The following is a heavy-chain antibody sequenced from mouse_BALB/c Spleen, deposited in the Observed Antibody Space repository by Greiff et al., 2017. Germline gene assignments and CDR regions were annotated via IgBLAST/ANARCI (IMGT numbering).Heavy chain of an antibody. CDR3: ARLGKVRAMDY. V-gene: IGHV5-6-2*01. Sequence: EVKLMESGGGLVKLGGSLKLSCAASGFTFSSYYMSWVRQTPEKRLELVAAINSNGGSTYYPDTVKGRFTISRDNAKNTLYLQMSSLKSEDTALYYCARLGKVRAMDYWGQGTSVTVSS. J-gene: IGHJ4*01. CDR2: INSNGGST. CDR1: GFTFSSYY. D-gene: IGHD2-14*01.